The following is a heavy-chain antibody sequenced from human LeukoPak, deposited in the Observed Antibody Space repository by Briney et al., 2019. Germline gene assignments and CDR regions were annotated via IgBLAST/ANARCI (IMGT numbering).Heavy chain of an antibody. CDR2: IYTSGST. Sequence: AETLSLTCTVSGGSISSYYWSWIRQPAGKGLEWIGRIYTSGSTNYNPSLKSRVTMSVDTSKNQFSLKLSSVTAADTAVYYCARIDDPSGAFDIWGQGTMVTVSS. J-gene: IGHJ3*02. V-gene: IGHV4-4*07. D-gene: IGHD3-3*01. CDR1: GGSISSYY. CDR3: ARIDDPSGAFDI.